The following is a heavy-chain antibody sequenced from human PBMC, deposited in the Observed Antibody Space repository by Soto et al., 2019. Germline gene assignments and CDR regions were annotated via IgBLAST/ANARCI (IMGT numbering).Heavy chain of an antibody. J-gene: IGHJ5*02. Sequence: QVQLVQSGAEVKKPGSSVKVSGKASGGTFSSYTISWVRQAPGQGLEWMGRIIPILGIANYAQKFQGRVTITADNSTSTAYMELSSLGSEDTAVYYCARDSDFGVGGPGWFDPWGQGTLVTVSS. CDR3: ARDSDFGVGGPGWFDP. CDR2: IIPILGIA. D-gene: IGHD3-3*01. CDR1: GGTFSSYT. V-gene: IGHV1-69*08.